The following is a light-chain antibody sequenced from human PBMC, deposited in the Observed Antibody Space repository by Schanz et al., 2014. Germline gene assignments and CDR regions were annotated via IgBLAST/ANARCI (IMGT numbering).Light chain of an antibody. J-gene: IGLJ2*01. CDR1: SSNLGASYD. Sequence: QSVLTQPPSVSGAPGQRVTISCTGSSSNLGASYDVQWYQQLPGTAPKLLVYGNSNRPSGVPDRFSGSKSGTSASLAITGLQGEDEADYYCAAWDDSLNGVVFGGGTKLTVL. CDR3: AAWDDSLNGVV. V-gene: IGLV1-40*01. CDR2: GNS.